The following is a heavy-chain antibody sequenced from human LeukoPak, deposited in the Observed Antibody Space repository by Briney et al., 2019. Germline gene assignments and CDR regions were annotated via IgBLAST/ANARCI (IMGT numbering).Heavy chain of an antibody. D-gene: IGHD1-14*01. CDR3: ARAPEGSTFDF. CDR2: ISGST. Sequence: SETLSLTCTVSGGSISSSSYYWGWFRQPPGTGLEWIGYISGSTTNYNPSLRSRVTVSVDTSKSQVSLKLTSVTAADTAVYYCARAPEGSTFDFWGQGTLVTVSS. J-gene: IGHJ4*02. CDR1: GGSISSSSYY. V-gene: IGHV4-61*05.